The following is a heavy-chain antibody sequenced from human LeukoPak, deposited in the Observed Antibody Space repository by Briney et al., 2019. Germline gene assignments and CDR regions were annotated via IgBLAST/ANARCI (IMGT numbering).Heavy chain of an antibody. D-gene: IGHD1-14*01. CDR1: GFTFSSYD. J-gene: IGHJ3*02. CDR2: IGTAGDT. V-gene: IGHV3-13*01. Sequence: GGSLRLSCAASGFTFSSYDMHWVRQATGKGLEWVSAIGTAGDTYYPGSVKGRFTISRDNSKNTLYLQMNSLRAEDTAVYYCATRRWGRTLAHDAFDIWGQGTMVTVSS. CDR3: ATRRWGRTLAHDAFDI.